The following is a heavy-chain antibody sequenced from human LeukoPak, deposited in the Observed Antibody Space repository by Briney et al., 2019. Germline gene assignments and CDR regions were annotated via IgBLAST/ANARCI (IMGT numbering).Heavy chain of an antibody. J-gene: IGHJ3*02. CDR3: ARATPISSTSCYDI. D-gene: IGHD2-2*01. CDR1: GGSFSGYY. Sequence: SETLSLTCAVYGGSFSGYYWSWIRQPPGKGLEWIGEINHSGSTNYNPSLKSRVTISVDTSKNQFSLKLSSVTAADTAVYYCARATPISSTSCYDIWGQGTMVTVSS. V-gene: IGHV4-34*01. CDR2: INHSGST.